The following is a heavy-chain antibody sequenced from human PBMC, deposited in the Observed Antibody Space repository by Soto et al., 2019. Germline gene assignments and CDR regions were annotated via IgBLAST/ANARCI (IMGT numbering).Heavy chain of an antibody. CDR1: GFTFSSYG. Sequence: QVQLVESGGGVVQPGRSLRLSCAASGFTFSSYGMHWVRQAPGKGLEWVAVIWYDGSNKYYADSVKGRFTISRDNSKNTLYLQMNSLRAEDTAVYYCARGPMNSWIHLWTSDFDYWGQGTLVTVSS. CDR2: IWYDGSNK. V-gene: IGHV3-33*01. D-gene: IGHD5-18*01. J-gene: IGHJ4*02. CDR3: ARGPMNSWIHLWTSDFDY.